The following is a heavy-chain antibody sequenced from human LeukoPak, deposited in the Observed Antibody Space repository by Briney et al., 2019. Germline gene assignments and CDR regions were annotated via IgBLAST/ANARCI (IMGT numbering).Heavy chain of an antibody. Sequence: EASVKVSCKASGYTFTGYYMHWVRQAPGQGLEWMGWINPNSGGTNYAQKFQGRVTMTRDTSISTAYMELSRLRSDDTAAYYCARDLLSEVDTAMTKGDYWGQGTLVTVSS. CDR2: INPNSGGT. CDR3: ARDLLSEVDTAMTKGDY. CDR1: GYTFTGYY. J-gene: IGHJ4*02. D-gene: IGHD5-18*01. V-gene: IGHV1-2*02.